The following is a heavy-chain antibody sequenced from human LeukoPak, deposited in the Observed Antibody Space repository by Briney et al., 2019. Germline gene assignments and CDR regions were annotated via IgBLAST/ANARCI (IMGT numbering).Heavy chain of an antibody. CDR3: ARAHSAAGTGYYYGMDV. V-gene: IGHV3-11*01. J-gene: IGHJ6*02. Sequence: PGGSLRLSCAASGFTFSDYYMSWIRQAPGKGLEWVSYISSSGSTIYYADSVKGRFTISRDNAKNSLYLQMDSLRAEDTAVYYCARAHSAAGTGYYYGMDVWGQGTTVTVSS. CDR1: GFTFSDYY. CDR2: ISSSGSTI. D-gene: IGHD6-13*01.